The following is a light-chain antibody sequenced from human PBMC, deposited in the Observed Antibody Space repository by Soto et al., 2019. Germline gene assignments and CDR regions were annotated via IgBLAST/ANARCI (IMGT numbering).Light chain of an antibody. Sequence: DIQMTQSPSSLSASVGDRVIIACRASRDIGNDLGWYQQKPGEAPKRLISFASSLESGVPSRFSGSGSGTGFTLAISSLQPEDFATYYCLQYHSYPRTFGGGTKVEI. CDR3: LQYHSYPRT. CDR1: RDIGND. V-gene: IGKV1-17*01. CDR2: FAS. J-gene: IGKJ4*01.